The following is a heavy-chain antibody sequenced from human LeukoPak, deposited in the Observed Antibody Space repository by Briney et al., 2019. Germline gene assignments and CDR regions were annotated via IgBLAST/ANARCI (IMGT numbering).Heavy chain of an antibody. CDR1: GYTFTGYY. J-gene: IGHJ5*02. CDR3: ARDRRYTPNWFDP. V-gene: IGHV1-2*02. Sequence: ASVTVSCKAAGYTFTGYYMHWVRQAPGQWLEWVGWINPNSGGTNYAQKFQGRVTMTRDTSISTAYMELSRLRSDDTAVYYCARDRRYTPNWFDPWGQGTLVTVSS. CDR2: INPNSGGT. D-gene: IGHD2-2*02.